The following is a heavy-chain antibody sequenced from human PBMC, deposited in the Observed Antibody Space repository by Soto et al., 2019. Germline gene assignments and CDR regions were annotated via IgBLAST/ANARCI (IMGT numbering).Heavy chain of an antibody. CDR1: GFTFSSYA. J-gene: IGHJ4*02. Sequence: EVQLLESGGGLVQPGGSLRLSCAASGFTFSSYAMSWVRQAPGKGLEWVSAITGSGGYTYYAESVKGRFTISRDKSKNTLYLQMNSLRAEDTAIYYCAKDRLYYDRSGNYHEDWGQGTLVTVSS. D-gene: IGHD3-22*01. CDR2: ITGSGGYT. V-gene: IGHV3-23*01. CDR3: AKDRLYYDRSGNYHED.